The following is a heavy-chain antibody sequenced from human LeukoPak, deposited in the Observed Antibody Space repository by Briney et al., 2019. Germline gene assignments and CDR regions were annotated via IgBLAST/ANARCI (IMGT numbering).Heavy chain of an antibody. CDR2: IYYSGST. J-gene: IGHJ4*02. CDR3: AGLGAAQGANYFDY. D-gene: IGHD6-6*01. V-gene: IGHV4-59*08. Sequence: SETLSLTCTVSGGSISSYYWSWIRQPPGKGLEWIGYIYYSGSTNYNPSLKSRVTISVDTSKNQFSLKLSSVTAADTAVYYCAGLGAAQGANYFDYWGQGTLVTVSS. CDR1: GGSISSYY.